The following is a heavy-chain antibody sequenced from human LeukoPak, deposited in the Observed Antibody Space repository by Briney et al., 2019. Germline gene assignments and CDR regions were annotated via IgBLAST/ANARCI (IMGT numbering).Heavy chain of an antibody. CDR2: IYYSGDT. V-gene: IGHV4-39*01. CDR1: GGSISSSSYY. Sequence: PSETLSLTCTVSGGSISSSSYYWGWIRQPPGKGLEWIGSIYYSGDTYYNPSLKSRRVTISVDTSKNQFSLRLSSVTAAATAVYYCARHQWHYYYYMGVWGKGSTVTVSS. J-gene: IGHJ6*03. CDR3: ARHQWHYYYYMGV. D-gene: IGHD6-19*01.